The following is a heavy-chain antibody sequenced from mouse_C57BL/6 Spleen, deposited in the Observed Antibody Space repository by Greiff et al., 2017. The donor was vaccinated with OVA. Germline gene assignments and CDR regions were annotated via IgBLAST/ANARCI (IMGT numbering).Heavy chain of an antibody. Sequence: VQLQQSGPELVKPGASVKISCKASGFSFTDYNMNWVKQSNGKSLEWIGVINPNYGTTSYNQKFKGKATLTVDQSSSTAYMQLNSLTSEDSAVYYCARGDYSNFPWYFDVWGTGTTVTVSS. CDR1: GFSFTDYN. J-gene: IGHJ1*03. CDR2: INPNYGTT. CDR3: ARGDYSNFPWYFDV. D-gene: IGHD2-5*01. V-gene: IGHV1-39*01.